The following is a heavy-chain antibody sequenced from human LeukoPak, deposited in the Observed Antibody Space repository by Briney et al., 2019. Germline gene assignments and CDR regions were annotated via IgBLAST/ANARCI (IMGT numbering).Heavy chain of an antibody. Sequence: GGSLRLSCAASGFTFSSYAMSWVRQAPGKGLEWVSAISGSGGSTYYADSVKGRFTISRDNSRNTLYLEMNSLRAEDTAVYYCAKDYVQEGLRYFDPWGQGTLVTVSS. CDR2: ISGSGGST. V-gene: IGHV3-23*01. D-gene: IGHD2-8*01. CDR1: GFTFSSYA. CDR3: AKDYVQEGLRYFDP. J-gene: IGHJ4*02.